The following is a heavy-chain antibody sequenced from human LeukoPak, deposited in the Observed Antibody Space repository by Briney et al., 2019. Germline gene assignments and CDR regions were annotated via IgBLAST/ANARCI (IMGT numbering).Heavy chain of an antibody. CDR1: GYTFTSYY. CDR2: INPSGGST. D-gene: IGHD4-4*01. CDR3: ARADYSNYLARFYYYGMDV. J-gene: IGHJ6*02. Sequence: ASVKVSCRASGYTFTSYYIHWVRQAPGQGLEWMGIINPSGGSTKYAQKFQGRVTMTRDTSTNTVYMQLSSLRSEDTAMYYCARADYSNYLARFYYYGMDVWGQGTTVTVSS. V-gene: IGHV1-46*01.